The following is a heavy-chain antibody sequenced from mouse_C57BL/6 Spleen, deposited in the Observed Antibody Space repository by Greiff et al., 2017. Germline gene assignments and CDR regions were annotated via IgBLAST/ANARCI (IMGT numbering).Heavy chain of an antibody. D-gene: IGHD5-1*01. CDR1: GYSFTGYY. CDR3: ANEYSLDY. V-gene: IGHV1-42*01. CDR2: INPRTGGT. Sequence: EVQLKQSGPELVKPGASVKISCKASGYSFTGYYMNWVKQSPEQSLEWIGEINPRTGGTTYNQKFKAKATLTVDKSSSTAYMQLKSLTSEDSAVYYCANEYSLDYWGQGTTLTVSA. J-gene: IGHJ2*01.